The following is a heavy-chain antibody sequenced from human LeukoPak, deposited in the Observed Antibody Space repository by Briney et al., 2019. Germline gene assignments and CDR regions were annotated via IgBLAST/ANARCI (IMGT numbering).Heavy chain of an antibody. Sequence: PSETLSLTCTVSGGSVTSGGYYWSWIRQHPGQGLEWIGYVYYTGSTYYNPSLKSRVTISPDTSKNQFSLKVSSVTAADTAVYYCARISASRYGMDVWGQGTTVTVSS. CDR2: VYYTGST. D-gene: IGHD6-13*01. CDR3: ARISASRYGMDV. J-gene: IGHJ6*02. V-gene: IGHV4-31*03. CDR1: GGSVTSGGYY.